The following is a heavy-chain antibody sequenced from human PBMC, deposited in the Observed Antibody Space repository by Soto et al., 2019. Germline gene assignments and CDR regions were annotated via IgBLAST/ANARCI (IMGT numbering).Heavy chain of an antibody. V-gene: IGHV4-61*01. CDR3: AKLHCITSNCVPLDP. D-gene: IGHD3-10*01. J-gene: IGHJ5*02. Sequence: SETLSLTCTVSGGSVSSGNYYWSWIRQPPRKRLEWIGYFYYTGSIKYNPSLKSRVTIFIDASKNQFSLRLSSVTAADTAVYHCAKLHCITSNCVPLDPWGQGNLVTVSS. CDR1: GGSVSSGNYY. CDR2: FYYTGSI.